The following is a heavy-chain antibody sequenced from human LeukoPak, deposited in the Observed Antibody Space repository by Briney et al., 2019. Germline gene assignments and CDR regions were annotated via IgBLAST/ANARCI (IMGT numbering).Heavy chain of an antibody. V-gene: IGHV4-4*07. D-gene: IGHD1-14*01. J-gene: IGHJ4*02. CDR2: IYTSGSS. CDR3: ARGQSGDRRYFDY. Sequence: SETLSLTCSVTGGSISSYYWSWIRQPAGKGLEWTGRIYTSGSSNYNPSLERRVTMSVDTAKSQISLKLTSVTAADTAVYYCARGQSGDRRYFDYWGQGTLVTVSS. CDR1: GGSISSYY.